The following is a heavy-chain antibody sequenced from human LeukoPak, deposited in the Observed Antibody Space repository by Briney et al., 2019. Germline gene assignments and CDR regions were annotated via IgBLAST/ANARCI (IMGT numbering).Heavy chain of an antibody. V-gene: IGHV4-34*01. Sequence: SGTLSLTCAVYGGSFSGYYWSWIRQPPGKGLEWIGEINHSGSTNYNPSLKSRVTISVDTSKNQFSLKLSSVTAADTAVYYCARGPGSGWYGRYFDLWGRGTLVTVSS. CDR3: ARGPGSGWYGRYFDL. CDR1: GGSFSGYY. J-gene: IGHJ2*01. D-gene: IGHD6-19*01. CDR2: INHSGST.